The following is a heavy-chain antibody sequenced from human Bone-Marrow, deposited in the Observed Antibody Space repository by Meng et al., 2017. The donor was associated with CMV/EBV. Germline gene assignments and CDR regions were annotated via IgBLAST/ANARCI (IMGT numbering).Heavy chain of an antibody. V-gene: IGHV3-48*03. Sequence: GESLKISCAASGFTFSSYEMNWVRQAPGKGLECLSYITSSGRTIYYADSVKGRFTISRDNAKNSLHLQMNNLRAEDTAIYYCVQTLHWGQGTLVTVSS. CDR3: VQTLH. CDR2: ITSSGRTI. CDR1: GFTFSSYE. J-gene: IGHJ4*02.